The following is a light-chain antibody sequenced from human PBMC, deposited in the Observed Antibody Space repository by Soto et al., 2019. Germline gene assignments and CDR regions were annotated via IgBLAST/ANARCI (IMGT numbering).Light chain of an antibody. J-gene: IGKJ5*01. CDR2: GAS. V-gene: IGKV3-20*01. CDR1: QSVSSSY. CDR3: QQYGSSPH. Sequence: EIVLTQSPGTLSLCPGERATLSCRASQSVSSSYLAWYQQKPGQAPRLLIYGASSRATGIPDRFSGSGSGTDFTLTISRLEPEDFAVYYCQQYGSSPHFGQGTRLEIK.